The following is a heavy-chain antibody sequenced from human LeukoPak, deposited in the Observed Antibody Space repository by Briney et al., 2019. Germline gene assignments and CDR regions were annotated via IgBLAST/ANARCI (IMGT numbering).Heavy chain of an antibody. CDR2: IIPIFGTA. Sequence: GASVKVSCKASGCTFSSYAISWVRQAPGQGLEWMGGIIPIFGTANYAQKFQGRVTITTDESTSTAYMELSSLRSEDTAVFYCAEGYNYGLGAYWGQGTLVTVSS. CDR3: AEGYNYGLGAY. CDR1: GCTFSSYA. J-gene: IGHJ4*02. V-gene: IGHV1-69*05. D-gene: IGHD5-18*01.